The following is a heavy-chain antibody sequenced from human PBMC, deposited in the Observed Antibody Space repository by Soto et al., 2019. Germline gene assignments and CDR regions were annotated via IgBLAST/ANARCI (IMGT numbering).Heavy chain of an antibody. Sequence: GGSLRLSCAASGFTFSTYAMSWVRQGPGNGLEWVAFISYDSTKTYYADSVKGRFTISRDNSNSALYVQMNSLTGEDTAVYYCARTRSAWSDFHYYSLDVWGQGTTVTVSS. CDR1: GFTFSTYA. D-gene: IGHD1-26*01. J-gene: IGHJ6*02. CDR2: ISYDSTKT. V-gene: IGHV3-30*03. CDR3: ARTRSAWSDFHYYSLDV.